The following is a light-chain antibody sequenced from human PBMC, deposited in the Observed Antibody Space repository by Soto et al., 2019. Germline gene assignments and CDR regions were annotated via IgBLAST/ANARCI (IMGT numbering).Light chain of an antibody. Sequence: QSVLTQPPSVSGAPGQRVTISCTGSSSNIGAGYDVHGYQQLPGTAPKLLIYDNSDRPSGVPDRFSGSKSGTSASLAISGLQAEDEADYYCQSYDSSLSVGVFGGGTKLTVL. CDR1: SSNIGAGYD. J-gene: IGLJ2*01. CDR2: DNS. V-gene: IGLV1-40*01. CDR3: QSYDSSLSVGV.